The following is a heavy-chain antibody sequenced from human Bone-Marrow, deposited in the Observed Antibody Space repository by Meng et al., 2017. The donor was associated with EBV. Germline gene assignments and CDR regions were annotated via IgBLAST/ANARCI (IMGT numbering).Heavy chain of an antibody. CDR3: ASTNLGYCSGGSCLGPFDY. V-gene: IGHV1-69*01. CDR2: IIPIFGTA. J-gene: IGHJ4*02. Sequence: VQRGQSGAEVKKPGSAVKVSCKASGGTFSSDAISWVRQAPGQGLEWMGGIIPIFGTANYAQKFQGRVTITADESTSTAYMELSSLRSEDTAVYYCASTNLGYCSGGSCLGPFDYWGQGTLVTVSS. D-gene: IGHD2-15*01. CDR1: GGTFSSDA.